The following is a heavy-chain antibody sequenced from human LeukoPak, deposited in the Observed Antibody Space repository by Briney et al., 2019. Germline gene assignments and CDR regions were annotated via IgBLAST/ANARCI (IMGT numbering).Heavy chain of an antibody. CDR3: ARALSAMVPDY. D-gene: IGHD5-18*01. CDR1: GFTFSTYG. CDR2: IRYDGSNK. V-gene: IGHV3-33*01. Sequence: PGGSLGLSCAASGFTFSTYGMHWVRQAPGKGLEWVAVIRYDGSNKYYGDSVKGRFTISRDNSKNTLYLQMNSLRAEDTAVYYCARALSAMVPDYWGQGTLLTVSS. J-gene: IGHJ4*02.